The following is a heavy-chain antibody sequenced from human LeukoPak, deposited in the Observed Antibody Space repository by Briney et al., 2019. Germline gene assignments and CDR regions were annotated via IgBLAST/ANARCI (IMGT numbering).Heavy chain of an antibody. CDR3: ARDDRYNYYDTRGYYYYMDV. CDR1: GFTVSGNY. CDR2: IYSGGGT. Sequence: PGGSLRLSCAASGFTVSGNYMRWVRQAPGKGLEWVSVIYSGGGTYYADSVKGRFIISRDNSKNTLHLQMNSLRVEDTAVYYCARDDRYNYYDTRGYYYYMDVWGKGTTVTVSS. J-gene: IGHJ6*03. V-gene: IGHV3-53*01. D-gene: IGHD3-22*01.